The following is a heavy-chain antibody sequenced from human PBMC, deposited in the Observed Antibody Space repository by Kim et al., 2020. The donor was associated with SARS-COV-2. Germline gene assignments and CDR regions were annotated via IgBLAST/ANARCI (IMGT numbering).Heavy chain of an antibody. D-gene: IGHD3-22*01. V-gene: IGHV1-69*04. CDR3: AREGTDYYDSSGNLDY. Sequence: KFQGRVTITADKSTSTAYMELSSLRSEDTAVYYCAREGTDYYDSSGNLDYWGQGTLVTVSS. J-gene: IGHJ4*02.